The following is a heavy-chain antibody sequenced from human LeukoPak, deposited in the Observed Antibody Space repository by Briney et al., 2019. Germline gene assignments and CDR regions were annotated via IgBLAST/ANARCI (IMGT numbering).Heavy chain of an antibody. Sequence: DPSETLSLTCAVSGGSLTGYYWTWIRQPPGKGLEWIGEVNHNGGTNYSPSLKSRLTICVDTSTKQFSLKLNSVTAADTAVYYCARGTVLRLMVYASFDYWGQGTPVTVSS. J-gene: IGHJ4*02. V-gene: IGHV4-34*01. CDR3: ARGTVLRLMVYASFDY. D-gene: IGHD2-8*01. CDR1: GGSLTGYY. CDR2: VNHNGGT.